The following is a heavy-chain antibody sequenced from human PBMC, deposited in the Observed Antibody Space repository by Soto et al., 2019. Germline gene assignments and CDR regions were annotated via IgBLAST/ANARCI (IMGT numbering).Heavy chain of an antibody. J-gene: IGHJ5*02. D-gene: IGHD3-22*01. CDR1: GGSISSANYY. CDR2: MYSRGNT. CDR3: ARQPYDSRGYYYGT. Sequence: QLRLQESGPGLVKPSEPLSLTCTVSGGSISSANYYWGWIRQPPGKGLEWIGSMYSRGNTYYNPSLKSRVTVSVDTSKNHFSLKLSSVTASDTAVYYCARQPYDSRGYYYGTWGQGALVTVSS. V-gene: IGHV4-39*01.